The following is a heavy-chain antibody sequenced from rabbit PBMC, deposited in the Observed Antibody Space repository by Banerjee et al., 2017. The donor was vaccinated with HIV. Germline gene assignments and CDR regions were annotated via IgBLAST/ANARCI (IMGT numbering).Heavy chain of an antibody. V-gene: IGHV1S47*01. CDR3: ARGAGYAGDGYPNDYFNL. CDR1: GIDFSSAG. Sequence: QEQLVESGGGLVTLGGSLKLTCKASGIDFSSAGISWVRQAPGKGLEWIALIYPDYTITSYATWVNGRFTVSLDNAPNTVFLQMTSLTAADTATYFCARGAGYAGDGYPNDYFNLWGPGTLVT. J-gene: IGHJ4*01. D-gene: IGHD4-2*01. CDR2: IYPDYTIT.